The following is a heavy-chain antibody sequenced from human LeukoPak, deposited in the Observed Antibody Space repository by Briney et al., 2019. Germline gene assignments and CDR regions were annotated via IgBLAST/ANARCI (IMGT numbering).Heavy chain of an antibody. CDR1: GLTFSNYA. V-gene: IGHV3-23*01. CDR3: ANLYYDFPF. D-gene: IGHD3/OR15-3a*01. J-gene: IGHJ4*02. CDR2: IENNDGTT. Sequence: GGSLRLSCAASGLTFSNYAMSWVRQAPGKGLEWVSSIENNDGTTYYADSMKGRFTISRDNSKHMVYLQMNSLRAEDTAMYYCANLYYDFPFWGQGTLVTVSS.